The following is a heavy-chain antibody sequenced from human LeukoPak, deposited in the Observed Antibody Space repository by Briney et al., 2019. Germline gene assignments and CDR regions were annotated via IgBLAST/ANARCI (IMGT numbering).Heavy chain of an antibody. D-gene: IGHD6-6*01. CDR1: GFTFSSYA. CDR3: AKEEAAPNYFDY. CDR2: ISGSGGST. V-gene: IGHV3-23*01. J-gene: IGHJ4*02. Sequence: GESLRLSCAASGFTFSSYAMSWVRQAPGQGLEWVSAISGSGGSTYYADSVKGRFTISRDNSKNTLYLQMNSLRAEDTAVYYCAKEEAAPNYFDYWGQGTLVTVSS.